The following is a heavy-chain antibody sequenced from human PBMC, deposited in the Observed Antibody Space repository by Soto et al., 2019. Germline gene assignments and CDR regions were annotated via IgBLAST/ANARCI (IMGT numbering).Heavy chain of an antibody. CDR1: GYTFTGYY. J-gene: IGHJ6*02. D-gene: IGHD3-10*01. CDR2: INPNSGGT. CDR3: ARDPRRRYYYGSGSYSPPVGSYGMAV. V-gene: IGHV1-2*04. Sequence: ASVKVSCKASGYTFTGYYMHWVRQAPGQGLEWMGWINPNSGGTNYAQKFQGWVTMTRDTSISTAYMELSRLRSDDTAVYYCARDPRRRYYYGSGSYSPPVGSYGMAVWGRRTTVTGSS.